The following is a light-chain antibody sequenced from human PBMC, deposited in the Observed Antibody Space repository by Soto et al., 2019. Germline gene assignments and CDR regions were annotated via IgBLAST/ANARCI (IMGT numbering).Light chain of an antibody. CDR3: CSLSGTYHRM. CDR1: NGDVGRYNY. CDR2: DVT. Sequence: QSALTQPRSVSGSPGQSVTISCTGTNGDVGRYNYVSWYQQLPGKAPKLLIYDVTKRPSGVPDRFSGSKSGNTASLTISGLQADDEADYHCCSLSGTYHRMFGGGTKLTVL. J-gene: IGLJ3*02. V-gene: IGLV2-11*01.